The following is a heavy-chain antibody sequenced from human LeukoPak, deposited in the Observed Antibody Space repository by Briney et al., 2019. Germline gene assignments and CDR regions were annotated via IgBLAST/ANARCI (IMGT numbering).Heavy chain of an antibody. Sequence: GGSLRLSCAASGFTFSSYAMSWVRQAPGKGLEWVSAISGSGGSTYYADSVKGRFTISRDNFKNTLYLQMNSLRAEDTAVYYCAKDWFYGDYVIDYWGQGTLVTVSS. J-gene: IGHJ4*02. CDR3: AKDWFYGDYVIDY. CDR1: GFTFSSYA. V-gene: IGHV3-23*01. D-gene: IGHD4-17*01. CDR2: ISGSGGST.